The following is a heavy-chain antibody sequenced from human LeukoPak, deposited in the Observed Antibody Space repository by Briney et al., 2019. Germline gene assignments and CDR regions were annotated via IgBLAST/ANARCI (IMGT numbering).Heavy chain of an antibody. V-gene: IGHV3-48*01. CDR3: ARGSGYSSGWY. D-gene: IGHD6-19*01. CDR1: GFTFSSYS. Sequence: GGSLRLSCAASGFTFSSYSMNWGRQAPGKGLEWVSYISSSSSTIYYADAVKGRFTISRDNAKNSLYLQMNSLRAEDTAVYYCARGSGYSSGWYWGQGTLVTVSS. J-gene: IGHJ4*02. CDR2: ISSSSSTI.